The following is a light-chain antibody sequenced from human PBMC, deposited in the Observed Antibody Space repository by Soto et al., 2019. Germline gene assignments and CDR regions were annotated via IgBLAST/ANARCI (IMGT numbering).Light chain of an antibody. J-gene: IGKJ1*01. Sequence: DIQMTHSPSTLSASVGDRVTITCXASQSISSWLAWYQEKPGKAPKLLIYDASSLESGVPSRFSGSGSGTEFTLTISSLQPDDFATYYCHQYNSSPSWTFGQGTKVDIK. CDR3: HQYNSSPSWT. V-gene: IGKV1-5*01. CDR1: QSISSW. CDR2: DAS.